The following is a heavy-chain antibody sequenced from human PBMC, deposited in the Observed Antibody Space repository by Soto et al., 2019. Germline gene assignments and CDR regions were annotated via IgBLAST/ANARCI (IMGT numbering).Heavy chain of an antibody. V-gene: IGHV3-48*03. CDR1: GFTFSSYE. Sequence: GGSLRLSCAASGFTFSSYEMNWVRQAPGKGLEWVSYISSSGSTIYYADSVKGRFTISRDNAKNSLYLQMNSLRAEDTAVYYCARDLLPLPYYYYGMDVWGQGTTVTVSS. CDR2: ISSSGSTI. CDR3: ARDLLPLPYYYYGMDV. D-gene: IGHD3-22*01. J-gene: IGHJ6*02.